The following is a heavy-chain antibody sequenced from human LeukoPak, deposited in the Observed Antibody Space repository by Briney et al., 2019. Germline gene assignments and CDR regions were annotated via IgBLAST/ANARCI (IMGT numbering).Heavy chain of an antibody. D-gene: IGHD3-22*01. CDR3: ARDWYYDSSGYSGY. J-gene: IGHJ4*02. CDR2: ISAYNGNT. CDR1: GYTFTSYG. Sequence: APVKVSCKASGYTFTSYGISWVRQAPGQGLEWMGWISAYNGNTNYAQKLQGRVTMTTDTSTSTAYMELRSLRSDDTAVYYCARDWYYDSSGYSGYWGQGTLVTVSS. V-gene: IGHV1-18*01.